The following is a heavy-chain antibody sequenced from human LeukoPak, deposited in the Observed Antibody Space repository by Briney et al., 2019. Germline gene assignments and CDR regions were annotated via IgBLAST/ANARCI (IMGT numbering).Heavy chain of an antibody. CDR3: VKDTYGSGSYYNPGGYFDY. CDR2: ISSNGGST. D-gene: IGHD3-10*01. V-gene: IGHV3-64D*06. CDR1: GFTFSSYA. Sequence: GGSLRLSCSASGFTFSSYAMHWVRQAPGKGLEYVSAISSNGGSTYYADSVKGRFTISRDNSKNTLNLQMSSLRAEDTAVYYCVKDTYGSGSYYNPGGYFDYWGQGTLVTVSS. J-gene: IGHJ4*02.